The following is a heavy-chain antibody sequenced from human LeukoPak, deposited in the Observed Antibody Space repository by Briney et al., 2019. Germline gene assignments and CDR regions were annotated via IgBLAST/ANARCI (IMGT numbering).Heavy chain of an antibody. Sequence: ASVKVSCKASGYTFTRYGISWVRQAPGQGLEWMGWISTYNGNTDYAQKFQGRVTMTRDTSTSTVYMELSSLRSEDTAVYYCARDLGSGWSSLAGMDVWGQGTTVTVSS. D-gene: IGHD6-19*01. J-gene: IGHJ6*02. CDR1: GYTFTRYG. CDR3: ARDLGSGWSSLAGMDV. V-gene: IGHV1-18*01. CDR2: ISTYNGNT.